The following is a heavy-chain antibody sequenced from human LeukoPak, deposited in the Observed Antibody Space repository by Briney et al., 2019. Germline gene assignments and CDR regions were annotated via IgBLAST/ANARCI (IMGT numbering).Heavy chain of an antibody. CDR2: INHSGSH. V-gene: IGHV4-34*01. CDR1: GGSFSGYY. J-gene: IGHJ4*02. Sequence: SETLSLTCAVYGGSFSGYYWSWIRQPPGKGLEWIGEINHSGSHNYNPSLKSRVTISVDTSKMQFSLTLSSVTAADTSVYYYARVDTAMVLDYGGQGTLVTVSS. CDR3: ARVDTAMVLDY. D-gene: IGHD5-18*01.